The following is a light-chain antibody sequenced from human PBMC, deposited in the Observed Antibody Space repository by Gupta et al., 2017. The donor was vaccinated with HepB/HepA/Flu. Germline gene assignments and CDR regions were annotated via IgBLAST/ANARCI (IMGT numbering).Light chain of an antibody. J-gene: IGLJ2*01. CDR1: SSDVGGYNY. Sequence: QSALTQPASVPGSPGQSITISCTGTSSDVGGYNYVSWYQQLPGKAPKLMIYDVSNRPSGVSNRFSGSKSGNTASLTISGLQAEDEADYYCSSYTSSSTLGVFGGGTKLTVL. CDR2: DVS. CDR3: SSYTSSSTLGV. V-gene: IGLV2-14*03.